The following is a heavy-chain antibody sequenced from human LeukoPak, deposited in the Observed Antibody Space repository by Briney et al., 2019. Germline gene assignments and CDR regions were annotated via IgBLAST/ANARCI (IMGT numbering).Heavy chain of an antibody. V-gene: IGHV4-34*01. Sequence: SETLSLTCAVYGGSFSLYYWRWIRHPPGKGREWIGEINHSGSTKYNPTLKSRVTISVDTSKNQFSLKLSSVTAADTAVCYCARGGTYDSNFDYWGQGTLVTVYS. CDR2: INHSGST. CDR3: ARGGTYDSNFDY. J-gene: IGHJ4*02. D-gene: IGHD3-22*01. CDR1: GGSFSLYY.